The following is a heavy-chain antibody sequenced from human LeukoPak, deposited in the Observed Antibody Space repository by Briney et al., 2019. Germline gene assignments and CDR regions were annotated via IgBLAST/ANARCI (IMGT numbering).Heavy chain of an antibody. Sequence: ASVKLSCKASGYTFTSYGISWVRQAPGQGLEWMGWISAYNGNTNYAQNLQVRVTMTTDTSTSTAYMELRSLRSDETAVYYCARWAGNIVLIPAAIQWFDPWGQGTLVTVSS. D-gene: IGHD2-2*02. CDR3: ARWAGNIVLIPAAIQWFDP. V-gene: IGHV1-18*01. CDR2: ISAYNGNT. J-gene: IGHJ5*02. CDR1: GYTFTSYG.